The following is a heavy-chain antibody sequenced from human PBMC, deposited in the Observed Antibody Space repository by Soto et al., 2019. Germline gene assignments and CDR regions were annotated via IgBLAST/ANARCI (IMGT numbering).Heavy chain of an antibody. D-gene: IGHD6-6*01. Sequence: PSETLSLTCTVSGGSISSSSYYWGWIRQPPGKGLEWIGSIYYSGSTYYNPSLKSRVTISVDTSKNQFSLKLSSVTAADTAVYYCASSLVVSSSSEIGIDYWGQGTLVTVSS. CDR2: IYYSGST. CDR3: ASSLVVSSSSEIGIDY. CDR1: GGSISSSSYY. V-gene: IGHV4-39*01. J-gene: IGHJ4*02.